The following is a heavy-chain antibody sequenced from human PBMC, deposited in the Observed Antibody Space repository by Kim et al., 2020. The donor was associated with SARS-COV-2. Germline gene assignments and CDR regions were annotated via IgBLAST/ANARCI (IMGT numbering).Heavy chain of an antibody. J-gene: IGHJ6*02. D-gene: IGHD2-2*01. CDR2: ISTTGDYI. Sequence: GGSLRLSCAASGPASGFTFSFHSMNWVRQAPGKGLEWVSSISTTGDYIFYADSVKGRFTIARDNAQYSVSLQMSSLRVEDSAVYYCARDMRYCTSTSCYGQGDYGMDVWGQGTTVSVSS. V-gene: IGHV3-21*01. CDR1: GFTFSFHS. CDR3: ARDMRYCTSTSCYGQGDYGMDV.